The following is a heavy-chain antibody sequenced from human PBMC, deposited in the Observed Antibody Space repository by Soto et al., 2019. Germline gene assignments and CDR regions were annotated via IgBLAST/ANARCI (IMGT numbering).Heavy chain of an antibody. D-gene: IGHD3-22*01. CDR3: ASGYYAGGGYAYDPPRRFGAMGV. V-gene: IGHV3-21*01. CDR1: GFTFSSYS. CDR2: ISSSSSYI. J-gene: IGHJ6*02. Sequence: EVQLVESGGGLVKPGGSLRLSCAASGFTFSSYSMNWVRQAPGKGLEWVSSISSSSSYIYYADSVKGRFTISRDNAKNSLYWQMKSVRAEDTAVYYCASGYYAGGGYAYDPPRRFGAMGVWGQATTVTLSS.